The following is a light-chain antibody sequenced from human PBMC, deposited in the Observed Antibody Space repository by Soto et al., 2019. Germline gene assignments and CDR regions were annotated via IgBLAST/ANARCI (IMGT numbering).Light chain of an antibody. CDR2: GVS. Sequence: QSALTQPASVSGSPGQSITISCTGTSSDIGGYNFVSWFQQHPGKAPKLMIYGVSNRASGVSNRFSGSKSGNTASLTISGLHAEDEADYYCSSYTSSSTLEVFGGGTKLTVL. CDR1: SSDIGGYNF. CDR3: SSYTSSSTLEV. J-gene: IGLJ3*02. V-gene: IGLV2-14*01.